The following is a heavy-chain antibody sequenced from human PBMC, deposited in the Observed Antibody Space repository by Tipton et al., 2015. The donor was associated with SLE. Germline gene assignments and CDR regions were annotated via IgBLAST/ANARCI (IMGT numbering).Heavy chain of an antibody. CDR3: ARVVLGDIVVVPAAKGLKYYYYYMDV. CDR1: GYSISSSYY. CDR2: IYYSGST. D-gene: IGHD2-2*01. J-gene: IGHJ6*03. V-gene: IGHV4-38-2*02. Sequence: TLSLTCTVSGYSISSSYYWGWIRQPPGKGLEWIGSIYYSGSTYYNPSLKSRVTISVDTSKNQFSLKLSSVTAADTAVYYCARVVLGDIVVVPAAKGLKYYYYYMDVWGKGTTVTVSS.